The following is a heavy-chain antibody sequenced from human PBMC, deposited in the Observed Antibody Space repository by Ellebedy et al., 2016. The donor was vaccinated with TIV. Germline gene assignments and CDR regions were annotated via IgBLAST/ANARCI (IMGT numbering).Heavy chain of an antibody. D-gene: IGHD3-10*01. CDR2: VYYNGDT. V-gene: IGHV4-39*01. CDR1: GDSIRSPLYY. Sequence: MPSETLSLTCIVSGDSIRSPLYYWASTRQPPGKSLEWIASVYYNGDTYFNPSLKSQGAISIDRSKNHFSLRLSSVTAADTALYYCARQGESGMVVFDSWGRGTRVTVSS. J-gene: IGHJ4*02. CDR3: ARQGESGMVVFDS.